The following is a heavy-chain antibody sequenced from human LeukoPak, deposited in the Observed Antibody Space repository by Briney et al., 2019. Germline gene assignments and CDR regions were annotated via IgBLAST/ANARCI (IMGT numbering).Heavy chain of an antibody. D-gene: IGHD3-22*01. CDR1: GGTFSSYA. J-gene: IGHJ4*02. V-gene: IGHV1-69*04. CDR2: IIPILGIA. Sequence: ASVKVSCKASGGTFSSYAISWVRQAPGQGLEWMGRIIPILGIANYAQKFQGRVTITADKSTSTAYVELSSLRSEDTAVYYCARDPRGYLSAGLDYWGQGTLVTVSS. CDR3: ARDPRGYLSAGLDY.